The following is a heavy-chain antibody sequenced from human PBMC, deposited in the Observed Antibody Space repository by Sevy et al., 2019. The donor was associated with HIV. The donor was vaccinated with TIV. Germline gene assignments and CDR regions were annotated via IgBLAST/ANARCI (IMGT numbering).Heavy chain of an antibody. CDR3: AREGCTKSHAY. J-gene: IGHJ4*02. CDR2: FSFGCGKI. V-gene: IGHV3-23*01. D-gene: IGHD2-8*01. Sequence: GGSLRLSCAASGFTFSKYSMSWIRQTPGKGLEWVSTFSFGCGKINYADSVKGRFTSSRDDSRNTFYLQMNSLRAEDTPIYYCAREGCTKSHAYWGQGTVVTVSS. CDR1: GFTFSKYS.